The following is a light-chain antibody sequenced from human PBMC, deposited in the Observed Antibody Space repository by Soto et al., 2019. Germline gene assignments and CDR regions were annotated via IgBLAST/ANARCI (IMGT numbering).Light chain of an antibody. V-gene: IGKV3-15*01. Sequence: EIVMTQSPATLSVSPGERATLYFSASQNVSSHLAWYQLKPGQAPRLLIYGASTRATGIPARFSASGSGTDFTLTITRLEPDDSAVYYCQQHGISHITFGQGTRLEI. CDR2: GAS. CDR3: QQHGISHIT. J-gene: IGKJ5*01. CDR1: QNVSSH.